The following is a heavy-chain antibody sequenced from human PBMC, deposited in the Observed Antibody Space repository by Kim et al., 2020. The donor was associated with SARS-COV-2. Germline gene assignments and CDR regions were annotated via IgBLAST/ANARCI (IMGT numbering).Heavy chain of an antibody. V-gene: IGHV4-39*01. CDR3: ARSRLAGSKRNNWFDP. D-gene: IGHD2-2*01. J-gene: IGHJ5*02. Sequence: PPLKSRVTISVDTSKNQFSLKLSSVTAADTAVYYCARSRLAGSKRNNWFDPWGQGTLVTVSS.